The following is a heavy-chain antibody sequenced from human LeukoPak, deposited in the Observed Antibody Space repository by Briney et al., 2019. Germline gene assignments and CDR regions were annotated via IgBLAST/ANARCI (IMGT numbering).Heavy chain of an antibody. CDR3: ARDRDSGSLTYFDY. CDR2: INPNSGGT. CDR1: GYTFTGYY. Sequence: ASVKVSCKASGYTFTGYYMHWVRQAPGQGLEWMGWINPNSGGTNYAQKFQGRVTMTRDTSTSTAYMELSRLRSDDTAVYYCARDRDSGSLTYFDYWGQGTLVTVSS. V-gene: IGHV1-2*02. J-gene: IGHJ4*02. D-gene: IGHD1-26*01.